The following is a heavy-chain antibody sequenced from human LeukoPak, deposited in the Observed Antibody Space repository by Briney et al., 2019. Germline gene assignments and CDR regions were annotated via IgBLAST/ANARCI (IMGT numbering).Heavy chain of an antibody. CDR2: IIPIFGTA. J-gene: IGHJ5*02. CDR3: ATARKYSSSWYGFWFDP. CDR1: GGTFSSYA. V-gene: IGHV1-69*01. D-gene: IGHD6-13*01. Sequence: ASVKVSCKASGGTFSSYAISWVRQAPGQGLEWMGGIIPIFGTANYAQKFQGRVTITADESTSTAYMELSSLRSEDTAVYYCATARKYSSSWYGFWFDPWGQGTLVTVSS.